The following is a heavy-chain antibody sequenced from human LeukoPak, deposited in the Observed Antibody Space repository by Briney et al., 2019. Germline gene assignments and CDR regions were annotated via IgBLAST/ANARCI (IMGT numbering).Heavy chain of an antibody. Sequence: GVSLRLSCAASGFTFSSYWMSWVRQAPRKGLEWVANIKQDGSEKYYVDSVKGRFTISRDNAKNSLYLQMNSLRAEDTAVYYCAGVSGSYEFDYWGQGTLVAVSS. V-gene: IGHV3-7*01. CDR1: GFTFSSYW. CDR3: AGVSGSYEFDY. D-gene: IGHD1-26*01. CDR2: IKQDGSEK. J-gene: IGHJ4*02.